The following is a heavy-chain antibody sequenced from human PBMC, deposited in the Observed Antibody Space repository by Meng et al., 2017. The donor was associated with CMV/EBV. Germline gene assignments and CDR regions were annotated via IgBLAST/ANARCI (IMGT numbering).Heavy chain of an antibody. CDR1: GFTFSSYS. D-gene: IGHD6-19*01. CDR3: ASRQWLEDHDY. Sequence: GESLKISCAASGFTFSSYSMNLVRHAPGKGLEWVSSISSSSSYIYYADSVKGRFTISRDNAKNSLYLQMNSLRAEDTAVYYCASRQWLEDHDYWGQGTLVTVSS. V-gene: IGHV3-21*01. J-gene: IGHJ4*02. CDR2: ISSSSSYI.